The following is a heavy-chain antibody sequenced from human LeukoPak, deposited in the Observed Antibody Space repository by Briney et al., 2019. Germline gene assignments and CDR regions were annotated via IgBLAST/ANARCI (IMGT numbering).Heavy chain of an antibody. Sequence: PGGSLRLSCAASGFTFSDYYMSWIRQAPGKGLEWVSSISSSSSYIYYADSVKGRFTISRDNAKNSLYLQMNSLRAEDTAVYYCARATAAGWDAFDIWGQGTMVTVSS. D-gene: IGHD6-13*01. CDR2: ISSSSSYI. CDR1: GFTFSDYY. CDR3: ARATAAGWDAFDI. V-gene: IGHV3-11*06. J-gene: IGHJ3*02.